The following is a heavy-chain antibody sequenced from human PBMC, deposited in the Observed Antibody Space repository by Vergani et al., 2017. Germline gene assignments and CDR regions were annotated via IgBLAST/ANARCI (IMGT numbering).Heavy chain of an antibody. J-gene: IGHJ5*02. CDR2: IYYSGST. D-gene: IGHD1-26*01. CDR3: ARRAISVGLSREGVVAGGFDP. V-gene: IGHV4-39*01. CDR1: GGSISSSSYY. Sequence: QLQLQESGLGLVKPSETLSLTCTVSGGSISSSSYYWGWIRQPPGKGLEWIGSIYYSGSTYYNPSLKSRVTISVDTSKNQFSLKLSSVTAADTAVYYCARRAISVGLSREGVVAGGFDPWGQGTLVTVSS.